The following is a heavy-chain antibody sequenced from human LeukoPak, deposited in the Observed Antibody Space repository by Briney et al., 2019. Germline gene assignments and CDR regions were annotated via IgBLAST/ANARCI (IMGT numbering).Heavy chain of an antibody. D-gene: IGHD6-13*01. CDR3: ARVSSPRRTNYFDY. CDR1: GFTFSSDS. V-gene: IGHV3-21*01. Sequence: PGGSLRLSCAASGFTFSSDSMNWVRQAPGEGLGWGSSISSSSSYRYYADSVKGRFTISRDNAKNSLYLQMNSLRAEDTAVYYCARVSSPRRTNYFDYWGQGTLVTVSS. CDR2: ISSSSSYR. J-gene: IGHJ4*02.